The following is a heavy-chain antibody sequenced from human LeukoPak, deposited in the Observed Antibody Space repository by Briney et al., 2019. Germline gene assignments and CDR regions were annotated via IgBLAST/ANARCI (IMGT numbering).Heavy chain of an antibody. V-gene: IGHV3-30*01. CDR3: ARDGMDCSGGSCYNYYYYYMDV. CDR1: GFTFSSYA. D-gene: IGHD2-15*01. CDR2: ISYDGSNK. J-gene: IGHJ6*03. Sequence: PGGSLRLSCAASGFTFSSYAMHWVRQAPGKGLEWVAVISYDGSNKYYADSVKGRFTISRDNSKNTLYLQMNSLRAEDTAVYYCARDGMDCSGGSCYNYYYYYMDVWGKGTTVTVSS.